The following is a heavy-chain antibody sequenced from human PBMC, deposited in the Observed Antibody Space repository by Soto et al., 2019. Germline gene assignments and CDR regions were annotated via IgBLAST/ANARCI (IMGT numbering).Heavy chain of an antibody. CDR2: ISWNSGSI. Sequence: GGSLRLSCAASGFTFDDYAMHWVRQAPGKGPEWVSGISWNSGSIGYADSVKGRFTISRDNAKNSLYLQMNSLRAEDTALYYCAKDINGMDVWGQGTTVTVSS. CDR1: GFTFDDYA. V-gene: IGHV3-9*01. CDR3: AKDINGMDV. J-gene: IGHJ6*02.